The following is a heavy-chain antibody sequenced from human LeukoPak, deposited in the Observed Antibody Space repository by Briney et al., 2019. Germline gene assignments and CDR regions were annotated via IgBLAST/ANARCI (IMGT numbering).Heavy chain of an antibody. J-gene: IGHJ4*02. D-gene: IGHD2-15*01. V-gene: IGHV3-23*01. Sequence: PGGALRLSCATSGFTFSSYAMSRVRQAPGKGLEWVSAISGSGSSTYYADSVKGRFTISRDNHKNTLYLQMNSLRAEDTAVYYCAKEQVGSIYCGGGSCYSSTPFDYWGQGTLVTVSS. CDR3: AKEQVGSIYCGGGSCYSSTPFDY. CDR1: GFTFSSYA. CDR2: ISGSGSST.